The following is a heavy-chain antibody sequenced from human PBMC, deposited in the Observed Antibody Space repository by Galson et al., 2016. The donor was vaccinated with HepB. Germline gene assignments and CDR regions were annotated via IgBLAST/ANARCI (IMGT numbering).Heavy chain of an antibody. D-gene: IGHD4-23*01. CDR2: IKQDGSEK. CDR1: GFIFRSYW. CDR3: AREIWGGNSG. V-gene: IGHV3-7*01. J-gene: IGHJ4*02. Sequence: SLRLSCAASGFIFRSYWMSWVRQAPGKGLEWVANIKQDGSEKYYVDSVKGRFTISRDNAKKSLYLQMNSLKAEDTAVYYCAREIWGGNSGRGQGTLVTVSS.